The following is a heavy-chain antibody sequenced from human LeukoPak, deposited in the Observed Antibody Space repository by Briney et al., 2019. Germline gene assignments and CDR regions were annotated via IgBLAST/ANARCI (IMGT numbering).Heavy chain of an antibody. CDR1: GYTFTCYY. CDR3: ARLGTIYFNY. Sequence: ASVKVSCKASGYTFTCYYMHWVRQAPGQGLEWMGWINPNSGGTSYAQKFQGGVTMTRDTSISTAYMELSRLRSDDTAVYYCARLGTIYFNYWGQETLVTVSS. J-gene: IGHJ4*02. D-gene: IGHD5-24*01. CDR2: INPNSGGT. V-gene: IGHV1-2*02.